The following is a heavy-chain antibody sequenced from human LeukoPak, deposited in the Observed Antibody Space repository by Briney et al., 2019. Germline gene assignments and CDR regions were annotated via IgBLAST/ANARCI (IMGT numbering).Heavy chain of an antibody. CDR3: ARRSGWYGKIDY. V-gene: IGHV4-61*01. Sequence: KPSETLSLTCTVSGGSVSSGSYYWSWIRQPPGKGLEWIGYIYYSGSTNYNPSLKSRVTISVDTSKNQFSLKLSSVTAADTAVYYCARRSGWYGKIDYWGQGTLVTVSS. CDR2: IYYSGST. J-gene: IGHJ4*02. D-gene: IGHD6-19*01. CDR1: GGSVSSGSYY.